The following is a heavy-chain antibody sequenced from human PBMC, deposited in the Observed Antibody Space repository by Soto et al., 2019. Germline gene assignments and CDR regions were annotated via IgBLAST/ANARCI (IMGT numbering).Heavy chain of an antibody. Sequence: ASVKGSCKASGYTFTNYARHWVRQAPGQRLEWMGWINAGNGNTKYSQKFQDRVTITRDTFASTAYMELSSLTSEDTAVYYCARDSHGCDYWGQGTLVTVSS. CDR2: INAGNGNT. CDR1: GYTFTNYA. CDR3: ARDSHGCDY. V-gene: IGHV1-3*01. J-gene: IGHJ4*02. D-gene: IGHD6-19*01.